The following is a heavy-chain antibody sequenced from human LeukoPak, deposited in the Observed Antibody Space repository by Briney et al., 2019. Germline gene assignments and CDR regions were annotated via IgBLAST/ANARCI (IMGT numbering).Heavy chain of an antibody. CDR2: INTDGSIT. D-gene: IGHD3-10*01. J-gene: IGHJ4*02. Sequence: GGSLRLSCAASGFTFSSYWMHWVRQAPGKGLVWVSRINTDGSITNYADSVKGRFSISRDNAKNTLYLQMSSLRAEDTAVYYCARDRGPRTGFMVREAYDYWGQGTLVTVSS. V-gene: IGHV3-74*01. CDR1: GFTFSSYW. CDR3: ARDRGPRTGFMVREAYDY.